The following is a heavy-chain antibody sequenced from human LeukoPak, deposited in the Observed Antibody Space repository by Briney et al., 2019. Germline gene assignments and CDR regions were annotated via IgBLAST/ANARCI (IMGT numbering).Heavy chain of an antibody. J-gene: IGHJ6*03. CDR2: IYYSGST. Sequence: SETLSLTCTVSGGSISSYYWSWIRQPPGKGLEWIGYIYYSGSTNYNPSLKSRVTISVDTSKNQFSLKLSSVTAADTAVYYCARGVSEEPYYYYYMDVWGKGTTVTVSS. D-gene: IGHD1-14*01. CDR3: ARGVSEEPYYYYYMDV. V-gene: IGHV4-59*01. CDR1: GGSISSYY.